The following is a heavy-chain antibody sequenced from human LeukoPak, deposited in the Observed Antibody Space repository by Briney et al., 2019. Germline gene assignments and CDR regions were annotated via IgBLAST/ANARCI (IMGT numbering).Heavy chain of an antibody. CDR2: IIPIFGTA. D-gene: IGHD2-2*01. V-gene: IGHV1-69*01. CDR3: ARGRYCSSSSCYPYYYYGMDV. CDR1: GGTFSSYA. J-gene: IGHJ6*04. Sequence: ASVKVSCKASGGTFSSYAISWVRQAPGQGLEWMGGIIPIFGTANYAQKFQGRVTITADESTSTAYMELSSLRSEDTAVYYCARGRYCSSSSCYPYYYYGMDVWGKGTTVTVSS.